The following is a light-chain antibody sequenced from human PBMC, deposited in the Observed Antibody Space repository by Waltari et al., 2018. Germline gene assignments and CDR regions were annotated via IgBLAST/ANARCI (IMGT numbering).Light chain of an antibody. J-gene: IGKJ4*01. V-gene: IGKV3-11*01. CDR3: QHRSNWPLT. CDR1: QNIRSY. CDR2: DAS. Sequence: EIVLTQSTATVSSSPGERATPPCSASQNIRSYLAWYQQRPGQAPRLLIYDASNRASDIPARFSGSGSGTDFTLTISSLEPEDSAVYYCQHRSNWPLTFGGGTTVEIK.